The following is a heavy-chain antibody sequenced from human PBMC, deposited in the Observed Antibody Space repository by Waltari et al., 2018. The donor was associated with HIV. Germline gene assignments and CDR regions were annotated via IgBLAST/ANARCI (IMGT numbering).Heavy chain of an antibody. J-gene: IGHJ4*02. CDR2: ISGSGGST. V-gene: IGHV3-23*01. Sequence: EVQLLESGGGLVQPGGSLRLSCAASGFTFSSYAMSWVRQAPGKGLEWVSAISGSGGSTYYADSVKGRFTSSRDNSKNTLYLQMNSLRAEDTAVYYCAKVVFPYYDILTGYLDYWGQGTLVTVSS. D-gene: IGHD3-9*01. CDR3: AKVVFPYYDILTGYLDY. CDR1: GFTFSSYA.